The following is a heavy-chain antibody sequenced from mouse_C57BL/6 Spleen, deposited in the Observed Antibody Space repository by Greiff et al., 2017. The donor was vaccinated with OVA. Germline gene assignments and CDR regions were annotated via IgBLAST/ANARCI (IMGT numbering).Heavy chain of an antibody. CDR3: ARTGFDY. Sequence: QVQLQQPGAELVKPGASVKLSCKASGYTFTSYWMQWVKQRPGQGLEWIGEIDPADSYTNYNQKFKGKATWTVDTSSSTVYMQLSSLTSEDTAVYYCARTGFDYWGQGTTLTVSS. CDR2: IDPADSYT. CDR1: GYTFTSYW. V-gene: IGHV1-50*01. J-gene: IGHJ2*01.